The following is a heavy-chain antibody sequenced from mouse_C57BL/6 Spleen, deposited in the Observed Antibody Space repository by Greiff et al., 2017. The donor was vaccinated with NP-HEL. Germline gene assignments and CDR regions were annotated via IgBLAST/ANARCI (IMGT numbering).Heavy chain of an antibody. CDR2: IDPEDGDT. Sequence: EVQLQQSGAELVRPGASVKLSCTASGFNIKDYYMHWVKQRPEQGLEWIGRIDPEDGDTEYAPKFQGKATMTADTSSNTAYLQHSSLTSEDTAVYYCTTPHYDYDEGFAYWGQGTLVTVSA. CDR1: GFNIKDYY. V-gene: IGHV14-1*01. J-gene: IGHJ3*01. D-gene: IGHD2-4*01. CDR3: TTPHYDYDEGFAY.